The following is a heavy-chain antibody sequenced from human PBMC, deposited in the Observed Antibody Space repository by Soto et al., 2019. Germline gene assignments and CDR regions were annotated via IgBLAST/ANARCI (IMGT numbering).Heavy chain of an antibody. J-gene: IGHJ6*02. D-gene: IGHD2-2*02. CDR2: IIPIFGSA. CDR1: GGTLSSYA. CDR3: AGTREIPYYHGMDV. V-gene: IGHV1-69*01. Sequence: QVQLVQSGAEVQKPGSSVKVSCKAPGGTLSSYAINWVRQASGQGLEWMGGIIPIFGSANYAPKFQGRATISADESTSTAYMEVSSLRSEDTAVYYCAGTREIPYYHGMDVWGQGTTVNVSS.